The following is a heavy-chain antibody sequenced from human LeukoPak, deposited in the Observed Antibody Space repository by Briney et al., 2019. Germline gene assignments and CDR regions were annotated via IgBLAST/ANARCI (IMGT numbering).Heavy chain of an antibody. CDR1: GFTFSSYA. CDR2: ISDSGTAT. Sequence: GGSLRLSCAAAGFTFSSYAMSWVRQAPGKGLEWVSSISDSGTATWYADSVTGQFSISSDNYKITQYLQMNSLRAEDSALYCCAKTGHFGDSGQGALVIAYS. J-gene: IGHJ4*02. D-gene: IGHD1-1*01. V-gene: IGHV3-23*01. CDR3: AKTGHFGD.